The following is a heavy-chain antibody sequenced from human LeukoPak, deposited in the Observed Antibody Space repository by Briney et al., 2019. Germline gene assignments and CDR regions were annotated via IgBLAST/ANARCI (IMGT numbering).Heavy chain of an antibody. V-gene: IGHV5-51*01. J-gene: IGHJ3*02. CDR3: ATMVGATRASDI. Sequence: GESLKISCWGSGYTFTNYWIGWVRQMPGKGLEWMGIIYPGDSDTRYSPSFQGQVTISVDRSISTAYLQWSSLKASDTAMYYCATMVGATRASDIWGQGTMVTVSS. D-gene: IGHD1-26*01. CDR1: GYTFTNYW. CDR2: IYPGDSDT.